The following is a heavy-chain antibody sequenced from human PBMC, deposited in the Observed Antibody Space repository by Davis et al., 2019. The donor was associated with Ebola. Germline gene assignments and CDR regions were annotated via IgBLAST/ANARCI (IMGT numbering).Heavy chain of an antibody. CDR3: ASGLVRGESYWYFDL. V-gene: IGHV1-69*10. J-gene: IGHJ2*01. CDR2: IIPILGLA. D-gene: IGHD6-6*01. Sequence: SVKVSCQASGGTFSSYAISWVRQAPGQGLEWMGGIIPILGLANYAQKFQGRVTITEDESTSQAYMELSSLRSEDTAVYYCASGLVRGESYWYFDLWGRGTLVTVSS. CDR1: GGTFSSYA.